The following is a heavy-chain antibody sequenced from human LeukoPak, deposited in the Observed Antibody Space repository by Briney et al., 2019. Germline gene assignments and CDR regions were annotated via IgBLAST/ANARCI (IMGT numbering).Heavy chain of an antibody. CDR3: ARGAPWGRAIAVAGKYYFDY. D-gene: IGHD6-19*01. CDR2: INPNSGGT. V-gene: IGHV1-2*04. J-gene: IGHJ4*02. CDR1: GYTFTGYY. Sequence: ASVKVSGKASGYTFTGYYMHWVGQAPGQGLEWMGWINPNSGGTNYAQKFQGWVTMTRDTSISTAYMELSRLRSDDTAVYYCARGAPWGRAIAVAGKYYFDYWGQGTLVTVSS.